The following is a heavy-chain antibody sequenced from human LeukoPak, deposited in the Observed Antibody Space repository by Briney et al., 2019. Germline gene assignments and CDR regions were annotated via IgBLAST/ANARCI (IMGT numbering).Heavy chain of an antibody. D-gene: IGHD3-22*01. CDR3: ARHVYYYDSSGYSLWYFDL. J-gene: IGHJ2*01. Sequence: PSETLSLTCTVSGGSISSYYWSWIRQPAGKGLEWIGRIYTSGSTNYNPSLKSRVTMSVDTSKNQFSLKLRSVTAADTAVYYCARHVYYYDSSGYSLWYFDLWGRGALVTVSS. CDR2: IYTSGST. CDR1: GGSISSYY. V-gene: IGHV4-4*07.